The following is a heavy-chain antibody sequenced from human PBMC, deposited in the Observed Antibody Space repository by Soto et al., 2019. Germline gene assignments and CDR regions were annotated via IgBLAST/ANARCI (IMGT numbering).Heavy chain of an antibody. D-gene: IGHD6-13*01. CDR2: IYHSGST. J-gene: IGHJ6*02. V-gene: IGHV4-4*02. Sequence: QVQLQESGPGLVKPSGTLSLTCAVSGGSISSSNWWSWVRQPPGKGLEWIGEIYHSGSTNYNPSLKSRVTISVDKSKNQFSLKLSSVTAADTAVYYCARMSGYSSSWNYYYYYGMDVWGQGTTVPVSS. CDR1: GGSISSSNW. CDR3: ARMSGYSSSWNYYYYYGMDV.